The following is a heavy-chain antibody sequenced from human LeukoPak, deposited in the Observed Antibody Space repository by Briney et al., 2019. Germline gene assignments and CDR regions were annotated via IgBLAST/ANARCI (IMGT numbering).Heavy chain of an antibody. V-gene: IGHV1-24*01. D-gene: IGHD3-10*01. CDR1: GYTLTELS. CDR2: FDPEDGET. Sequence: ASVKVSCEVSGYTLTELSMHWVRQAPGKGLEWMGGFDPEDGETIYAQKFQGRVTMTEDTSTDTAYMELSSLRSEDTAVYYCATVGYDNYGSMRLDYWGQGTLVTVSS. CDR3: ATVGYDNYGSMRLDY. J-gene: IGHJ4*02.